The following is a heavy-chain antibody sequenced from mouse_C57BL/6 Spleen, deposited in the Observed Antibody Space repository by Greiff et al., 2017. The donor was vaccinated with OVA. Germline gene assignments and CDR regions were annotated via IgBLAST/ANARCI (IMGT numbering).Heavy chain of an antibody. Sequence: QVQLKQPGAELVKPGASVKMSCKASGYTFTSYWITWVKQRPGQGLEWIGDIYPGSGSTNYNEKFKSKATLTVDTSSSTAYMQLSSLTSEDSAVYYCARNWDDYYAMDYWGQGTSVTVSS. CDR3: ARNWDDYYAMDY. J-gene: IGHJ4*01. V-gene: IGHV1-55*01. D-gene: IGHD4-1*01. CDR2: IYPGSGST. CDR1: GYTFTSYW.